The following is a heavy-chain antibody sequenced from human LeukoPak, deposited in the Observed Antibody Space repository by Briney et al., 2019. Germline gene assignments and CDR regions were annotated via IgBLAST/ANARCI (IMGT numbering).Heavy chain of an antibody. V-gene: IGHV4-4*02. J-gene: IGHJ6*02. CDR2: VCPRGGI. Sequence: SETPSLTCVVSGGSININNCYSWVRQSPGKGLEWIGEVCPRGGINYNPSLKTRVSISPDRSRNQFSLTMISLTAADTAVYYCARNGGYDQDVWGQGITVTVSS. CDR1: GGSININNC. D-gene: IGHD5-18*01. CDR3: ARNGGYDQDV.